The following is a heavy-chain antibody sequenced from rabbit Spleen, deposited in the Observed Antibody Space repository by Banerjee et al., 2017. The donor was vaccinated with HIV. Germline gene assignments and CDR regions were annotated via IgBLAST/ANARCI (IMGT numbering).Heavy chain of an antibody. D-gene: IGHD8-1*01. J-gene: IGHJ6*01. CDR1: GFSFSSTYW. Sequence: QEQLVESGGGLVQPEGSLTLTCTASGFSFSSTYWMSWVRQAPGKGLEWIAYIYAGSSGTTYYASWAKGRFTISKTSSTTVTLQMTRLTAADTATYFCARDTGSSFSTYGMDLWGPGTLVTVS. V-gene: IGHV1S45*01. CDR3: ARDTGSSFSTYGMDL. CDR2: IYAGSSGTT.